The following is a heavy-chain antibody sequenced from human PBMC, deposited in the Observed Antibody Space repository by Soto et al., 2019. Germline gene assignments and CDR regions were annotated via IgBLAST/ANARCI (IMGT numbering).Heavy chain of an antibody. D-gene: IGHD1-26*01. V-gene: IGHV1-18*04. J-gene: IGHJ6*02. CDR2: ISAYNGNT. Sequence: ASVKVSCNASGYTFTSYGISWVRQAPGQGLEWMGWISAYNGNTNYAQKLQGRVTMTTDTSTSTAYMELRSLRSDDTAVYYCARESVVGATLYYYYGMDVWGQGTTVTVSS. CDR1: GYTFTSYG. CDR3: ARESVVGATLYYYYGMDV.